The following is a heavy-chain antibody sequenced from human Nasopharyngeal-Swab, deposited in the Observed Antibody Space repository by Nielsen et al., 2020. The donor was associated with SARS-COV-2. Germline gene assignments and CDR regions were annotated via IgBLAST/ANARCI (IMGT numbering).Heavy chain of an antibody. D-gene: IGHD1-26*01. CDR1: EFTMSRNG. CDR3: ARDVAIVGATLEN. CDR2: ISSSSSTS. V-gene: IGHV3-48*02. Sequence: GGSLRLSCAASEFTMSRNGMHWVRQAPGKGLEWVAYISSSSSTSYYADSVKGRFTISRDNPKNSLYLQMNSLRDEDTALYYCARDVAIVGATLENWGQGTLVT. J-gene: IGHJ4*02.